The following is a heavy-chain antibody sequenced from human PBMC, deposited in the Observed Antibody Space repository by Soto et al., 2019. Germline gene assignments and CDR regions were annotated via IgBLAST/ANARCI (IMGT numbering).Heavy chain of an antibody. CDR3: ARPSSWSYYFDY. Sequence: ASVTVSCQASGYTFTSYGIIWVRQAPGQGLEWMGWISAYNGNTNYAQKLQGRVTMTTDTSTSTAYMELRSLRSDDTAVYYCARPSSWSYYFDYWGQGTLVTVSS. J-gene: IGHJ4*02. D-gene: IGHD6-13*01. CDR1: GYTFTSYG. V-gene: IGHV1-18*01. CDR2: ISAYNGNT.